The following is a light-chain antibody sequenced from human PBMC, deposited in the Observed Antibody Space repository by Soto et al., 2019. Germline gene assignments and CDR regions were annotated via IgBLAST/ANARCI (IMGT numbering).Light chain of an antibody. CDR1: QSVSWY. J-gene: IGKJ1*01. CDR2: YAS. V-gene: IGKV1-5*01. CDR3: KQYDTYSTWT. Sequence: DIQMTQSPSTLSASVGDRVTITCRASQSVSWYLAWYQQNSGKAPKILIYYASILKSGVPSRFSGSGSGTDFTLTISSMQPDDFATYYCKQYDTYSTWTFGQGTKVEIK.